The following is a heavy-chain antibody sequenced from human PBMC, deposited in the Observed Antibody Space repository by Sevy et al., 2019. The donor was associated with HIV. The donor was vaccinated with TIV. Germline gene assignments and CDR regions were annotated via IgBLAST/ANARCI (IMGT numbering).Heavy chain of an antibody. Sequence: GGSLRLSCAASGFTFDDYAMHWVRQAPGKGLEWVSGISWNSDSIGYAGPVKGQFTFSRDNAKNSLYLQMNSLRAEDTSLYYCAKDLGYCSSTSCSGGAFDIWGQGTMVTVSS. V-gene: IGHV3-9*01. CDR1: GFTFDDYA. CDR3: AKDLGYCSSTSCSGGAFDI. D-gene: IGHD2-2*01. CDR2: ISWNSDSI. J-gene: IGHJ3*02.